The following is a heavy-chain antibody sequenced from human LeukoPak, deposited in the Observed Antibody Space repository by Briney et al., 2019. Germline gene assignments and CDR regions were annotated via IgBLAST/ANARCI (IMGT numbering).Heavy chain of an antibody. J-gene: IGHJ4*02. V-gene: IGHV4-59*01. CDR3: ARSGYYDSSGSFDY. D-gene: IGHD3-22*01. CDR1: GGSIRSYY. CDR2: IYYSGST. Sequence: SETLSLTCTVSGGSIRSYYWSWIRQPPGKGLEWIGYIYYSGSTNYNPSLKSRVTISVDTSKNQFSLKLSSVTAADTAVYYCARSGYYDSSGSFDYWGQGTLVTVSS.